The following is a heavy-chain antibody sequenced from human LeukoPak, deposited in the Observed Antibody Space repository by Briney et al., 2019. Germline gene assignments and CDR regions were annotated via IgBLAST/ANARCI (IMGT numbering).Heavy chain of an antibody. CDR1: GGSISSGGYS. Sequence: SETLSLTCTVSGGSISSGGYSWSWIRQPPGKGLEWIGYIYHSGSTYYNPSLKSRVTISVDRSKNQFSLKLSSVTAADTAVYYCARVGRYCGGDCYSGYFDYWGQGTLVTVSS. J-gene: IGHJ4*02. CDR2: IYHSGST. D-gene: IGHD2-21*02. V-gene: IGHV4-30-2*01. CDR3: ARVGRYCGGDCYSGYFDY.